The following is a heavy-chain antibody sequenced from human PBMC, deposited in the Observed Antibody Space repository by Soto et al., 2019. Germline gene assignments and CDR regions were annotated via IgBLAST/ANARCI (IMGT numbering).Heavy chain of an antibody. CDR1: GYTFTDNQ. CDR3: ARRHLRDYIRWNFDP. J-gene: IGHJ5*02. V-gene: IGHV1-2*02. Sequence: QVQLVQSGAEVKKPGASVKVSCKASGYTFTDNQIHWLRRAPGQRLEWMGRIDPKSGDTNFAPKYQGRVTMTRETSTHTVSMEPTRLTSGDTAIYFCARRHLRDYIRWNFDPWGQGTLVTVSS. D-gene: IGHD3-16*01. CDR2: IDPKSGDT.